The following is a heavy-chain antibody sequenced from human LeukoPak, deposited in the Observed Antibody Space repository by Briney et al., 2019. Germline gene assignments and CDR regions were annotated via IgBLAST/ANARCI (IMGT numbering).Heavy chain of an antibody. CDR1: GFTFSSYA. J-gene: IGHJ4*02. V-gene: IGHV3-23*01. CDR3: AKARVVVTAIQDY. Sequence: GGSLRLPCAASGFTFSSYAMSWVRQAPGKGLEWVSAISGTGVSTYYAVSVKGRFTVSRDNSKNTLYLQMNSLRAEDTAVYYCAKARVVVTAIQDYWGQGTLVTVSS. CDR2: ISGTGVST. D-gene: IGHD2-21*02.